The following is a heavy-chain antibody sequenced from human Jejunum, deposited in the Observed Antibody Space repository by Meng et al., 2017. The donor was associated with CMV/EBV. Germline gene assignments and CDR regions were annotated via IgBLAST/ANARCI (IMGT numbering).Heavy chain of an antibody. Sequence: EPLSLTFAVYGGSVSDYNWSWFRQTPGKGLEWIGEIIRGGATNYNPSLNSRLTISIDTSKNQLSLKVTSVTAADTAIYYCARGVGDYWGQGTLVTVSS. CDR1: GGSVSDYN. CDR2: IIRGGAT. V-gene: IGHV4-34*01. CDR3: ARGVGDY. J-gene: IGHJ4*02. D-gene: IGHD1-26*01.